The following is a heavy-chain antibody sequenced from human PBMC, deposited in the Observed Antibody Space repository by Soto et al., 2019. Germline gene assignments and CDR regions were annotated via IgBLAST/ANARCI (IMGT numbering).Heavy chain of an antibody. D-gene: IGHD6-19*01. CDR1: GYTCTSYA. CDR2: INAGNGNT. CDR3: ARVTPRVAGDFDY. Sequence: ASVKVSCKASGYTCTSYAMHWVRQAPGQRLEWMGWINAGNGNTKYSQKFQGRVTITRDTSASTAYMELSSLRSEDTAVYYCARVTPRVAGDFDYWGQGTLVTVPS. J-gene: IGHJ4*02. V-gene: IGHV1-3*01.